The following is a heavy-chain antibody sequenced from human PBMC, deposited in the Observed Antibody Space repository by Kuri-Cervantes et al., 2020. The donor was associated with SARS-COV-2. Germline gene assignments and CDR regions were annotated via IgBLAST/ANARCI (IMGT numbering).Heavy chain of an antibody. J-gene: IGHJ5*02. CDR3: ARNNYGGSGSGNWFDP. V-gene: IGHV3-30-3*01. CDR1: GFTFSSYA. D-gene: IGHD3-10*01. CDR2: ISYDGSNK. Sequence: LSLTCAASGFTFSSYAMHWVRQAPGKGLEWVAVISYDGSNKYYADSVKGRFTISRDNSKNTLYLQMNSLRAEDTAVYYCARNNYGGSGSGNWFDPWGQGTLVTVSS.